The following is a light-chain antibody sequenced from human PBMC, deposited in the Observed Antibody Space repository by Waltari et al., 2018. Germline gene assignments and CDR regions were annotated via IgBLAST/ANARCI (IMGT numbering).Light chain of an antibody. CDR2: GND. Sequence: SVVTQPPSVSGIPGQRVTVSCSGSSSNIGANAVTWYQQVPGSAPKLLIYGNDQRPSGVPARYSASKSGTSASLVINGVQSDDEADFYCAAWDDNLNGPIFGSGTRVTVL. V-gene: IGLV1-44*01. J-gene: IGLJ1*01. CDR3: AAWDDNLNGPI. CDR1: SSNIGANA.